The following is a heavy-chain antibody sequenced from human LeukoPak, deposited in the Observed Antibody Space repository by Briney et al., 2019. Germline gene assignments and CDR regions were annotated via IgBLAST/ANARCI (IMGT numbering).Heavy chain of an antibody. CDR3: ARDGYCSSTRCSDAFDI. CDR1: GYSISSGYY. CDR2: IYHSGST. D-gene: IGHD2-2*03. V-gene: IGHV4-38-2*02. J-gene: IGHJ3*02. Sequence: PSETLSLTCTASGYSISSGYYWGWIRRSPGKGLEWIGSIYHSGSTYYNPSLKSRVTISVDTSKNQFSLKLRSVTAADTAVYYCARDGYCSSTRCSDAFDIWGQGTMVTVSS.